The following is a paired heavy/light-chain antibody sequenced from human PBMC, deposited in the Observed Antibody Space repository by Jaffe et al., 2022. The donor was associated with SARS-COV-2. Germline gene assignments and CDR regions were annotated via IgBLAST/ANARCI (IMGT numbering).Heavy chain of an antibody. CDR1: GYTFTSYG. D-gene: IGHD5-18*01. J-gene: IGHJ4*02. V-gene: IGHV1-18*01. Sequence: QVQLVQSGAEVKKPGASVKVSCKASGYTFTSYGISWVRQAPGQGLEWMGWISAYNGNTNYAQKLQGRVTMTTDTSTSTAYMELRSLRSDDTAVYYCARVEEQLWFSLGQSSPGFDYWGQGTLVTVSS. CDR2: ISAYNGNT. CDR3: ARVEEQLWFSLGQSSPGFDY.
Light chain of an antibody. CDR2: AAS. V-gene: IGKV1-27*01. CDR3: QKYNSAPPFT. Sequence: DIQMTQSPSSLSASVGDRVTITCRASQGISNYLAWYQQKPGKVPKLLIYAASTLQSGVPSRFSGSGSGTDFTLTISSLQPEDVATYYCQKYNSAPPFTFGPGTKVDIK. CDR1: QGISNY. J-gene: IGKJ3*01.